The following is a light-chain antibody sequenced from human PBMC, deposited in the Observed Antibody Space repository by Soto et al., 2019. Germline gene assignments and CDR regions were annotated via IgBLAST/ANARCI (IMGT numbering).Light chain of an antibody. CDR2: DAS. J-gene: IGKJ4*01. CDR3: QQHSPRLT. V-gene: IGKV3-11*01. CDR1: QSVGTY. Sequence: EIVLTQSPATLSLSPGERATLSCRASQSVGTYLAWYQQKPGQAPRLLIYDASNRATGIPARFSGSGSGTDFTLTISSLQPEDFELYYSQQHSPRLTFGGGTKLEIK.